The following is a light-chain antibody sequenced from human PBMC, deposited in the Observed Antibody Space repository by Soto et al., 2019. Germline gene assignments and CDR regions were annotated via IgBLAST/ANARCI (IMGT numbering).Light chain of an antibody. J-gene: IGKJ2*01. Sequence: EIVLTQSPDTLSLSPGERATLSCRASQTLTSGYLAWYQQKPGQAPRLLIYGASTRATGIPARFSGSGSGTEFTLTISSLQSEDFAIYYCQQYNNRPPETFGQGTKLE. CDR3: QQYNNRPPET. CDR1: QTLTSGY. CDR2: GAS. V-gene: IGKV3-15*01.